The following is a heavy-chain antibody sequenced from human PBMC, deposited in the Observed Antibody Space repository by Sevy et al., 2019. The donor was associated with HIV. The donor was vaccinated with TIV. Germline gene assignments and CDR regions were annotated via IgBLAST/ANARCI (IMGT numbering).Heavy chain of an antibody. CDR3: ARRDYVWGSYRTFDY. D-gene: IGHD3-16*02. V-gene: IGHV4-39*01. J-gene: IGHJ4*02. CDR2: IYYSGST. CDR1: GGSISSSTYY. Sequence: SETLSLTCTVSGGSISSSTYYWGWIRQPPGKGLEWIGSIYYSGSTYYNPSLKSRVTISVDTSKNQFSLKLSSVTAADTAVYCCARRDYVWGSYRTFDYWGQGTLVTVSS.